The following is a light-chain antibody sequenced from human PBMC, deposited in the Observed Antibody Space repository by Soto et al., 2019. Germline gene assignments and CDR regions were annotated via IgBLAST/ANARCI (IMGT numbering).Light chain of an antibody. J-gene: IGLJ1*01. CDR3: CSYAGSPYV. Sequence: QSVLTQPRSVSGSPGQSVAISCTGTSSDVGSFNYVSWYQQHPDKAPKLMIYDVTKRPSGVPDRFSGSKSGNTASLTISGLQAEDEADYYCCSYAGSPYVFGTVTKVPVL. CDR2: DVT. CDR1: SSDVGSFNY. V-gene: IGLV2-11*01.